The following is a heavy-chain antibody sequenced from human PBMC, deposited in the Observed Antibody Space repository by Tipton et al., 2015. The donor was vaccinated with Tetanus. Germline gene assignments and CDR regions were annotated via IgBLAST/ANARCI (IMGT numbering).Heavy chain of an antibody. CDR3: ARDGANWNLGY. V-gene: IGHV1-18*01. Sequence: QSGAEVKKPGASVKVSCKASGYTFLNYGITWVRQAPGQGLEWMGWINTDNGNTNYAQKFQGRVTVTTDTSTTTAYMELRSLRSDDTALYYCARDGANWNLGYWGQGTLVTVSS. D-gene: IGHD1-20*01. J-gene: IGHJ4*02. CDR1: GYTFLNYG. CDR2: INTDNGNT.